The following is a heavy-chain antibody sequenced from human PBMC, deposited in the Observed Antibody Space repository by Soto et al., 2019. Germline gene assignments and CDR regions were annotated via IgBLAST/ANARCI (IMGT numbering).Heavy chain of an antibody. CDR3: ASDKIYGHFDY. J-gene: IGHJ4*02. D-gene: IGHD3-10*01. V-gene: IGHV4-34*01. CDR1: GGSFSGYY. CDR2: INHSGST. Sequence: PSETLSLTCAVYGGSFSGYYWTWIRQPPGTGLEWIGEINHSGSTNYNPSLKSRVTISVDTSKNQFSLKLTSVTAADTAVYYCASDKIYGHFDYWGQGTLVTVSS.